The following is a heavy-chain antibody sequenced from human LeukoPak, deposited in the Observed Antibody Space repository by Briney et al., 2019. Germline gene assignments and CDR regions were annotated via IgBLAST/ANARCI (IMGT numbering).Heavy chain of an antibody. CDR2: ISGSGGST. CDR3: ANAVLVMSPYGMDV. J-gene: IGHJ6*02. V-gene: IGHV3-23*01. CDR1: GFTFSSYA. D-gene: IGHD3-22*01. Sequence: GRSLRLSCAASGFTFSSYAMSWVRQAPGKGLEWVSAISGSGGSTYYADSVKGRFTISRDNSKNTLYLQMNSLSAEDTAVYYCANAVLVMSPYGMDVWGQGTTVTVSS.